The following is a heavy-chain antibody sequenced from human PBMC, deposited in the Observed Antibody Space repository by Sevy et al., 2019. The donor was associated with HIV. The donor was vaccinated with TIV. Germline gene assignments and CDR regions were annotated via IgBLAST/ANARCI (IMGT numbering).Heavy chain of an antibody. CDR1: GFTFNTHA. CDR2: ISGPGYST. J-gene: IGHJ3*01. CDR3: AKALNPALESMLQVIFRTLNGFDV. V-gene: IGHV3-23*01. D-gene: IGHD1-1*01. Sequence: GWSLRLSCAASGFTFNTHAMNWVRQAPGKGLEWVSTISGPGYSTYYAESVKGRFTISRDNSKNTLHLQMNSLRADDTGIYYCAKALNPALESMLQVIFRTLNGFDVWGQGTMVTVSS.